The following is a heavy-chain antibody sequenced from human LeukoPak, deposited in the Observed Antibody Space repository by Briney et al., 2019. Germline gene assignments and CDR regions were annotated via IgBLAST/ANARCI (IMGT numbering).Heavy chain of an antibody. Sequence: ASVKVSCKASGYTLSNYGINWVRQAPGQGLEWMGWINPNSGGTNYAQKFQGRVTMTRDTSISTAYMELSRLRSDDTAVYYCARREWDSSSWYKRGYYYYMDVWGKGTTVTISS. V-gene: IGHV1-2*02. CDR1: GYTLSNYG. J-gene: IGHJ6*03. CDR2: INPNSGGT. D-gene: IGHD6-13*01. CDR3: ARREWDSSSWYKRGYYYYMDV.